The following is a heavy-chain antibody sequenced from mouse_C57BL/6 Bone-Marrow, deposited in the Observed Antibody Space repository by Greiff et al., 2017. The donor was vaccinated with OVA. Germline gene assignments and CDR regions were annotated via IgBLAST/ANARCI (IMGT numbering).Heavy chain of an antibody. CDR3: TTNFFYFDY. CDR2: IDPENGDT. J-gene: IGHJ2*01. V-gene: IGHV14-4*01. Sequence: EVQLQESGAELVRPGASVKLSCTASGFNIKDDYMHWVKQRPEQGLEWIGWIDPENGDTEYASKFQGKATITADTSSNTAYLQLSSLTSEDTAVYYLTTNFFYFDYWGQGTTLTVSS. CDR1: GFNIKDDY.